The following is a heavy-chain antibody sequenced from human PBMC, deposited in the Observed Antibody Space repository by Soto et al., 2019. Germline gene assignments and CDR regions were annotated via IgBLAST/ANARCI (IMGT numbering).Heavy chain of an antibody. D-gene: IGHD3-9*01. V-gene: IGHV5-10-1*01. Sequence: GESLKISCKGSGYRFTYYWISWVRQLPGKGLEWMGRIYPGDSFADYSPSFRGHVTMSADKSISTAYLQRGSLKASDTAMYYCVRPDSTGYYSHWGQGTPVTVSS. CDR2: IYPGDSFA. CDR1: GYRFTYYW. J-gene: IGHJ4*02. CDR3: VRPDSTGYYSH.